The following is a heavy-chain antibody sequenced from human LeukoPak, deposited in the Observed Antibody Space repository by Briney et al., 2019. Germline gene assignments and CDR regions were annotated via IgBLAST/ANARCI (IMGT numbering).Heavy chain of an antibody. D-gene: IGHD6-19*01. J-gene: IGHJ4*02. Sequence: SETLSLTCTVSRGSISSSTYYWGWIRQPPGKGLEWIGSIDNSGSTYYNPSLKSRVTISLDTSKNQFSLKLTSVTAADTAVYYCARGEYSSGWWYSWGQGTQVTISS. CDR3: ARGEYSSGWWYS. CDR2: IDNSGST. CDR1: RGSISSSTYY. V-gene: IGHV4-39*07.